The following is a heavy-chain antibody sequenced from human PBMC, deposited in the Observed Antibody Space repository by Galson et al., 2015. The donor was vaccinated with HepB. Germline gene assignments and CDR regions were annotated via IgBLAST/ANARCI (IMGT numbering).Heavy chain of an antibody. CDR3: ARLGPAAGFLEY. J-gene: IGHJ4*02. Sequence: SVKVSCKASGYIFTNYGLNWVRQAPGQGLEWMGWISGHNGNTNYAQNFQGRVTMTTDTSTSAAYMELRSLRFDDTAVYYCARLGPAAGFLEYWGQGTLVTVS. CDR1: GYIFTNYG. D-gene: IGHD6-13*01. V-gene: IGHV1-18*01. CDR2: ISGHNGNT.